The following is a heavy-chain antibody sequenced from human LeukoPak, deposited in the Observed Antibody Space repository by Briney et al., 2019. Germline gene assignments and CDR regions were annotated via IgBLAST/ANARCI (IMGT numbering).Heavy chain of an antibody. J-gene: IGHJ2*01. D-gene: IGHD2-21*02. Sequence: GGSLRLSCAASGFSFGGYALHWVRQAPGKGLEWVASISWNSGDIVHADSVKGRFTISRDNAKHSLYLQMDSLRTEDTALYYCVKSGGYATAIRYFDLWGRGTLVTVSS. CDR3: VKSGGYATAIRYFDL. CDR2: ISWNSGDI. V-gene: IGHV3-9*01. CDR1: GFSFGGYA.